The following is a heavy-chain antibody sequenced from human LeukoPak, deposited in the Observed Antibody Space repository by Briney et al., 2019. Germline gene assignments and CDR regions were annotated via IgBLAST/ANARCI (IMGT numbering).Heavy chain of an antibody. CDR2: IRGYNENT. Sequence: ASVTVSCTASGYSFTSYYMHWVRQAPGQGLEWMGWIRGYNENTHYAQKFQGRVTLTADTSTSTAYMELSRLRSDDTAVHYCARLYEYVGSSWYGSNWFDPWGQGTLVTVSS. V-gene: IGHV1-18*04. CDR3: ARLYEYVGSSWYGSNWFDP. D-gene: IGHD6-13*01. J-gene: IGHJ5*02. CDR1: GYSFTSYY.